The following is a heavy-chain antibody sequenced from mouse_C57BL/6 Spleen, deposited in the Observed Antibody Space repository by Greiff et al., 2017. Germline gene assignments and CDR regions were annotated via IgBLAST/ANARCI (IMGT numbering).Heavy chain of an antibody. J-gene: IGHJ3*01. V-gene: IGHV1-80*01. CDR2: IYPGDGDT. CDR1: GYAFSSYW. Sequence: LVESGAELVKPGASVKISCKASGYAFSSYWMNWVKQRPGKGLEWIGQIYPGDGDTNYNGKFKGKATLTADKSSSTAYMQLSSLTSEDSAVYFCARDSSFAYWGQGTLVTVSA. CDR3: ARDSSFAY.